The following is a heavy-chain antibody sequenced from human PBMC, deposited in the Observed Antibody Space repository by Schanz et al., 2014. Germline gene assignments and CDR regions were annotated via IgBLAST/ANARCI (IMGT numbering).Heavy chain of an antibody. CDR2: ILGLASTT. Sequence: EVQLVESGGGLVQPGKSLRLSCAASGFTFSTSAMSWVRQVPGKGLEWVSAILGLASTTYYADSVKGRFTISRDNSKNTLYLQMNSLRAEDTAVYYCAKGRFGELSAFDIWGQGTMVTGSS. J-gene: IGHJ3*02. CDR3: AKGRFGELSAFDI. D-gene: IGHD3-10*01. CDR1: GFTFSTSA. V-gene: IGHV3-23*04.